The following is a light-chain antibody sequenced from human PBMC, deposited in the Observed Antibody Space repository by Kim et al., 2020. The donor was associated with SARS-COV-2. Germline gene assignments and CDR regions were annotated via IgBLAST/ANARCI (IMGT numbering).Light chain of an antibody. Sequence: ASVGDKVTITCRASQSISIWLAWYQQKPGKAPNLLIYRASLLESGVPSRFSGSGSGTEFTLTISSLHPDDFATYYCQQYDSYSRTFGQGTKVDIK. CDR1: QSISIW. V-gene: IGKV1-5*03. J-gene: IGKJ1*01. CDR3: QQYDSYSRT. CDR2: RAS.